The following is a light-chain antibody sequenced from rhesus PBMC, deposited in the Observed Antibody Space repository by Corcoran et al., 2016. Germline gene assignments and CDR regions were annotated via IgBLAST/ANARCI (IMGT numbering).Light chain of an antibody. J-gene: IGKJ2*01. CDR2: ATD. CDR3: QRHNSNPYS. CDR1: QGIRNC. Sequence: DIQMTQSPSSLSASVGDRVTITCQASQGIRNCLAWYPQNQGKAPTLLIYATDSLQSGVPSMFRGSGSGTEVTLTSSSLQPEDFATDICQRHNSNPYSFGQGTKVEIK. V-gene: IGKV1-33*02.